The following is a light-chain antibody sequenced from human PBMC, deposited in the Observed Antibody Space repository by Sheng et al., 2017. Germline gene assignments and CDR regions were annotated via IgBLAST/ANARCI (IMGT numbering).Light chain of an antibody. J-gene: IGKJ1*01. CDR2: AAS. Sequence: DIQMTQSPSSLSASVGDRVTITCRASQSVTTYLNWYQHKPGKAPNLLIYAASSLQSGVPSRFSGSGSGTDFTLTISSLQHEDFATYYCQQSSSTPRTF. V-gene: IGKV1-39*01. CDR3: QQSSSTPRT. CDR1: QSVTTY.